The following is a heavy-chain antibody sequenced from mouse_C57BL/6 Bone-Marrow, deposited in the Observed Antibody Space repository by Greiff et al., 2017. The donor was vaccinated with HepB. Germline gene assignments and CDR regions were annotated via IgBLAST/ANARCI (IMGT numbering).Heavy chain of an antibody. CDR3: ARSRNYDYDGFYYAMDY. J-gene: IGHJ4*01. CDR2: IYPGDGDT. D-gene: IGHD2-4*01. CDR1: GYAFSSSW. V-gene: IGHV1-82*01. Sequence: VKLMESGPELVKPGASVKISCKASGYAFSSSWMNWVKQRPGKGLEWIGRIYPGDGDTNYNGKFKGKATLTADKSSSTAYMQLSSLTSEDSAVYFCARSRNYDYDGFYYAMDYWGQGTSVTVSS.